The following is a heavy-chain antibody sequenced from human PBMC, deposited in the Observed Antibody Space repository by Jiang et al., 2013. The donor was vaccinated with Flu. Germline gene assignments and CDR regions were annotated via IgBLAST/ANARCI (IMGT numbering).Heavy chain of an antibody. Sequence: QLVESGGGVVQPGRSLRLSCAASGFNSGFTFSDYAFHWVRQAPGKGLEWVTVISFDGDTKYYADSVRGRFTISRDNSKNTVYLQMNSLRPEDSAVYYCAKDMTVYCGGDCQLFDYWGQGTLVTVSS. CDR2: ISFDGDTK. V-gene: IGHV3-30*18. CDR1: GFNSGFTFSDYA. D-gene: IGHD2-21*01. CDR3: AKDMTVYCGGDCQLFDY. J-gene: IGHJ4*02.